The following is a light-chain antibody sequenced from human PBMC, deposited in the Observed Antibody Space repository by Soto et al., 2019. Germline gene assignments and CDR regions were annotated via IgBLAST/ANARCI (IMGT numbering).Light chain of an antibody. CDR1: QDIGSH. Sequence: DLQMTQSPSSLSASVGDRVTITCRASQDIGSHLAWYQQKPEKAPKSLIYFASTLQSGVPSRFSASGSGTDFTLTISRLQSEDIGTYYCQQYDNLPVTFGPGTKVNVK. CDR2: FAS. J-gene: IGKJ3*01. CDR3: QQYDNLPVT. V-gene: IGKV1D-16*01.